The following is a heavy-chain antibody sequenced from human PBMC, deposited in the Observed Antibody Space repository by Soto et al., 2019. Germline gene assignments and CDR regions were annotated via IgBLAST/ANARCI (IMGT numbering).Heavy chain of an antibody. CDR1: GFTFTNAW. D-gene: IGHD3-22*01. V-gene: IGHV3-15*01. CDR2: IKSKTDGGTT. Sequence: GGSLRLSCAASGFTFTNAWMSWVRQAPGKGLEWVGRIKSKTDGGTTDYAAPVKGRFTISRDDSKNTLYLQMNSLKTEDTAVYYCSTDYSGGYYYPYYYGMDVWGQGTTVTVSS. CDR3: STDYSGGYYYPYYYGMDV. J-gene: IGHJ6*02.